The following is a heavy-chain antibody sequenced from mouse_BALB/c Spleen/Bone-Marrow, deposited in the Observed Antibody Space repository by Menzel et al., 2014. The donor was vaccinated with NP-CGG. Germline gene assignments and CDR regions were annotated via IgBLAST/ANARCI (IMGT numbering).Heavy chain of an antibody. CDR2: IYPGDGDT. V-gene: IGHV1-82*01. J-gene: IGHJ2*01. CDR3: ARWDYGSSPNY. Sequence: QVQLQQSGPELAKPGASVKISCKASGYAFSSSWMNWVKQRPGQGLEWIGRIYPGDGDTNYNGKFKGKATLTADKSSSTAYMQLSSLTSVDSAVYFCARWDYGSSPNYWGQGTTLTVSS. CDR1: GYAFSSSW. D-gene: IGHD1-1*01.